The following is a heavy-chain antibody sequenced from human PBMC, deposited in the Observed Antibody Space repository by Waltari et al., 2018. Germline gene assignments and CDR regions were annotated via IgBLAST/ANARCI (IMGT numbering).Heavy chain of an antibody. J-gene: IGHJ6*02. CDR3: ARDRGMSIVYYYGMDV. CDR1: GGSISSSSYY. V-gene: IGHV4-39*07. CDR2: IIPIFGTA. Sequence: QLQLQASGPGLVKPSETLSLTCTVSGGSISSSSYYWGWIRQPPGKGLEWMGRIIPIFGTANYAQKFKGRVTITADKSTSTAYMELSSLRAEDTAVYYCARDRGMSIVYYYGMDVWGQGTTVTVSS. D-gene: IGHD3-10*01.